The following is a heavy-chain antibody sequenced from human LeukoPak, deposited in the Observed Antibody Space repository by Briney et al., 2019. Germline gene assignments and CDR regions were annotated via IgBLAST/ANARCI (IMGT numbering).Heavy chain of an antibody. CDR2: INPNSGGT. Sequence: ASVKVSCKASGYTFTGNYMHWVRQTPGQGLEWMGWINPNSGGTNYAQKFQGRVTMTRDTSIGTAYMELNRLRSDDTAVYYCARGSYDSSDFEYFHHWGQGTLVTVSS. J-gene: IGHJ1*01. CDR3: ARGSYDSSDFEYFHH. CDR1: GYTFTGNY. D-gene: IGHD3-22*01. V-gene: IGHV1-2*02.